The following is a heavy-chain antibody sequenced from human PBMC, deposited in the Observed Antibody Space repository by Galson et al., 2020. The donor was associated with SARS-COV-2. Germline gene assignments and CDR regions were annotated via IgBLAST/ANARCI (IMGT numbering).Heavy chain of an antibody. CDR2: IHYGGAT. CDR3: ARCVADRGGESYYFDY. V-gene: IGHV4-31*01. Sequence: SETLSLTCTVSGGSISSGDYYWSWIRQHPGKGPEWIGDIHYGGATQYNASLKSLVTISVDTSKNQISLKVNSVTAADTALYYCARCVADRGGESYYFDYWGQGTLVTVSS. CDR1: GGSISSGDYY. D-gene: IGHD6-6*01. J-gene: IGHJ4*02.